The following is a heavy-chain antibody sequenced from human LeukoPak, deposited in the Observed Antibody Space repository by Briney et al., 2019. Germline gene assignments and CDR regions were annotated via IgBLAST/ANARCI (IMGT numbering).Heavy chain of an antibody. Sequence: SETLSLTCAVYGGSFSGYYWSWLRQPPGKGLEWIGEINHSGSTNYNPSIKSRVTISVDTSKNQFSLNLSSVTAADTAVYYCASVRVAETFYYYAMDVWGQGTTVTVSS. J-gene: IGHJ6*02. CDR3: ASVRVAETFYYYAMDV. D-gene: IGHD3-3*01. V-gene: IGHV4-34*01. CDR2: INHSGST. CDR1: GGSFSGYY.